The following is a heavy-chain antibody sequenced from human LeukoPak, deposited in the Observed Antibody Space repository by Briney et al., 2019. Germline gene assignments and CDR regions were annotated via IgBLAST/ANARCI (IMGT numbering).Heavy chain of an antibody. Sequence: GGSLRLSCAASGFTFSSYWMSWVRQAPGKGLEWVANIKQDGSEKYYVDSVKGRFTISRDNAKNSLYLQMNSLRAEDTAVYYCARLSRDIVVVVAAPWDAFDIWGQGTMVTVSS. CDR1: GFTFSSYW. D-gene: IGHD2-15*01. V-gene: IGHV3-7*01. CDR2: IKQDGSEK. CDR3: ARLSRDIVVVVAAPWDAFDI. J-gene: IGHJ3*02.